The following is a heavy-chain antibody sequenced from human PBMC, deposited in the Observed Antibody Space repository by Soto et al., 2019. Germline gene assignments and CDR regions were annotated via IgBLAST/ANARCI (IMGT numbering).Heavy chain of an antibody. Sequence: GGSLRLSCAASGFTFSSYSMNWVRQAPGKGLEWVSSISSSSSYIYYADSVKGRFTISRDNAKNSLYLQMNSLRAEDTAVYYCASSLEMAFYYYYYGMDVWGQGTTVTV. CDR3: ASSLEMAFYYYYYGMDV. V-gene: IGHV3-21*01. J-gene: IGHJ6*02. CDR2: ISSSSSYI. D-gene: IGHD5-12*01. CDR1: GFTFSSYS.